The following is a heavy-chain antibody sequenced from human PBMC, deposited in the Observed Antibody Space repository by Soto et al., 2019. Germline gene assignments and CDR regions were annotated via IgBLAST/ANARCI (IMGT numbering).Heavy chain of an antibody. CDR2: IIPIIGII. CDR1: RGTFSTYT. D-gene: IGHD3-22*01. V-gene: IGHV1-69*08. J-gene: IGHJ5*02. Sequence: QVQLVQSGAEVKKPGSSVTVSCKASRGTFSTYTITWVRQAPGQGLEWMGRIIPIIGIINYAKKVQGRVTITADKFTGTAYMELTRLRSDDTAVYYCAGDPDSHYNDSHAYSYPWGQGTLVTVSS. CDR3: AGDPDSHYNDSHAYSYP.